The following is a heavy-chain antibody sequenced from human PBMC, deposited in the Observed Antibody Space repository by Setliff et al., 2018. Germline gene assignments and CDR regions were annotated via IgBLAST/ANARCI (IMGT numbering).Heavy chain of an antibody. D-gene: IGHD2-2*01. CDR2: INLNTGNI. V-gene: IGHV1-2*02. CDR1: GFSFSDYL. CDR3: VRDRAAIVVGPPTAAFDI. Sequence: ASVKVSCKASGFSFSDYLMNWMRQTPDQRLEWMGRINLNTGNIFYAQEFQGRVTLTRDASISTAYMEVRSLRSDDTAQYYCVRDRAAIVVGPPTAAFDIWGQGTMVTVSS. J-gene: IGHJ3*02.